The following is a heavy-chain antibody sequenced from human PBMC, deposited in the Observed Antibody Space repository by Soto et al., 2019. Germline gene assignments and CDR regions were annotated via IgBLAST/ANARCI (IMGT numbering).Heavy chain of an antibody. CDR2: IWYDGSNK. J-gene: IGHJ4*02. CDR1: GFTFSSYG. D-gene: IGHD2-21*02. Sequence: QVQLVESGGGVVQPGRSLRLSCAASGFTFSSYGMHWVRQAPGKGLEWVAVIWYDGSNKHYADSEKGRVTISRDNAKNTLYLQINSLSAEDTAMYYCARSYGGNSYIFDYWGQGTLVTVSS. CDR3: ARSYGGNSYIFDY. V-gene: IGHV3-33*01.